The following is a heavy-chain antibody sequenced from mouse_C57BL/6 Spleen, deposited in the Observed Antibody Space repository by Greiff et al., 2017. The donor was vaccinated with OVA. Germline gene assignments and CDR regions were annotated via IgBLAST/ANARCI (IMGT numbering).Heavy chain of an antibody. CDR3: ARWSEYFDY. CDR2: IDPSDSYT. Sequence: QVQLQQPGAELVKPGASVKLSCKASGYTFTSYWMQWVKQRPGQGLEWIGEIDPSDSYTNYNQKFKGKATLTVDTSSSTAYMQLSSLTSEDSAVYYCARWSEYFDYWGQGTTLTVSS. V-gene: IGHV1-50*01. J-gene: IGHJ2*01. CDR1: GYTFTSYW.